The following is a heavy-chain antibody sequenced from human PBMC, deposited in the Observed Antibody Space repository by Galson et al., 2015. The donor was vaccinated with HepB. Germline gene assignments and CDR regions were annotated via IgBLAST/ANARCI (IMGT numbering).Heavy chain of an antibody. CDR3: ARDIRYFDWWTKAPVDY. CDR1: GFTVSSNY. J-gene: IGHJ4*02. D-gene: IGHD3-9*01. CDR2: IYSGGST. Sequence: SLRLSCAASGFTVSSNYMSWVRQAPGKGLEWVSVIYSGGSTYYADSVKGRFTISRDNSKNTLYLQMNSLRAEDTAVYYCARDIRYFDWWTKAPVDYWGQGTLVTVSS. V-gene: IGHV3-66*01.